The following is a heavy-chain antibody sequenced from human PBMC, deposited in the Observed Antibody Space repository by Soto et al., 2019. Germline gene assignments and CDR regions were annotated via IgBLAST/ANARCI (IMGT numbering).Heavy chain of an antibody. D-gene: IGHD4-17*01. J-gene: IGHJ4*02. Sequence: SETLSLTCNVSGGPLTTYFWSWIRQPPGKGLEWIGNISYIGSTNYNPSLKSRVTISVDTSKNQFSLKLSSVTAADTAVYYYASLSGDYVSYWGQGTLVTVSS. V-gene: IGHV4-59*08. CDR2: ISYIGST. CDR1: GGPLTTYF. CDR3: ASLSGDYVSY.